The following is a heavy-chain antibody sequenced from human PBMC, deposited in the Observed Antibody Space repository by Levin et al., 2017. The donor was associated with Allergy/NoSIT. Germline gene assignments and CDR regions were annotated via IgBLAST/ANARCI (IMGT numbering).Heavy chain of an antibody. D-gene: IGHD2-2*03. CDR3: AREDGSTFDF. J-gene: IGHJ4*02. CDR2: IYYSGST. V-gene: IGHV4-31*03. Sequence: SETLSLTCTVSGGSISGGGYHWTWIRQHPEKGLEWIGYIYYSGSTFYNPSLTSRLMISVDTSNNQFSLNVSSVTAADTAVYYCAREDGSTFDFWGQGALVTVAS. CDR1: GGSISGGGYH.